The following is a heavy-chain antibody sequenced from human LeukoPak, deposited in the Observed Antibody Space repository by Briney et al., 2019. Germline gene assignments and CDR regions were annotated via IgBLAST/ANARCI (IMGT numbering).Heavy chain of an antibody. Sequence: KVSCKASGGSFSSHAIIWVRQAPGQGLEWMGRIIPILGIANYAQKFQGRVTITADKSTSTAYMELSSLRSEDTAVYYCARSPRPGGIYCSSTSCYSNWFDPWGQGTLVTVSS. CDR3: ARSPRPGGIYCSSTSCYSNWFDP. J-gene: IGHJ5*02. D-gene: IGHD2-2*02. CDR1: GGSFSSHA. V-gene: IGHV1-69*04. CDR2: IIPILGIA.